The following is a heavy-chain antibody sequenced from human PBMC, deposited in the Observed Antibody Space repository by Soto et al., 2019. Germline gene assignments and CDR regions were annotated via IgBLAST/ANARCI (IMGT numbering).Heavy chain of an antibody. CDR2: IVVGSGNT. J-gene: IGHJ4*02. V-gene: IGHV1-58*01. Sequence: SVKVSCKASGFTFTSSAVQWVRQARGQRLEWIGWIVVGSGNTNYAQKFQERVTITRDMSTSTAYMELSSLRSEDTAVYYCALLPSCSSAGCPNWNYAVDYWGQGTLVTVSS. D-gene: IGHD2-2*01. CDR1: GFTFTSSA. CDR3: ALLPSCSSAGCPNWNYAVDY.